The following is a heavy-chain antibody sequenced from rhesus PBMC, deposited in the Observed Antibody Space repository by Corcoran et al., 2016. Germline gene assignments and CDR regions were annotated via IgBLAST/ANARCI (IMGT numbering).Heavy chain of an antibody. J-gene: IGHJ4*01. D-gene: IGHD6-25*01. Sequence: EVQLVESGGGLVQPGGSLRLSCTGSGFTFGSYYMYWVRQAPGKGLEWVSVINTGGGSTWYTDSVKGRFTISKENAKNTLYLQMDSLRAEDTAVYYCARGGAAAGQYYFDYWGQGVLVTVSS. CDR3: ARGGAAAGQYYFDY. V-gene: IGHV3-8*01. CDR2: INTGGGST. CDR1: GFTFGSYY.